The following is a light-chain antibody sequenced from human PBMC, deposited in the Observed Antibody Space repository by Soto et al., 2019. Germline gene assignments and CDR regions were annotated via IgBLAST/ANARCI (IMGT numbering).Light chain of an antibody. V-gene: IGKV3-15*01. CDR2: GAS. Sequence: EIVMTQSPATLSLSPGERATLSCRASQSVSSNLVWYQQKPGQAPSLLIYGASTRATRIPARISGSGSGTEFTLTISSLQSEDVAVYYCQQYNNWPRTFGQGTKVEI. CDR1: QSVSSN. J-gene: IGKJ1*01. CDR3: QQYNNWPRT.